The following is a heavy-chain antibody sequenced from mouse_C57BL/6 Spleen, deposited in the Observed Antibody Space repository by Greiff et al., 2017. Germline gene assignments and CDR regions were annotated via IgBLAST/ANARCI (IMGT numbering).Heavy chain of an antibody. CDR2: ISSGSSTI. J-gene: IGHJ2*01. V-gene: IGHV5-17*01. Sequence: EVKLVESGGGLVKPGGSLKLSCAASGFTFSDYGMHWVRQAPEKGLEWVAYISSGSSTIYYADTVKGRFTISRDNAKNTLFLQMTRLRSEATDMYYWASDYDYFDYWGQGTTLTVSS. CDR1: GFTFSDYG. CDR3: ASDYDYFDY. D-gene: IGHD2-13*01.